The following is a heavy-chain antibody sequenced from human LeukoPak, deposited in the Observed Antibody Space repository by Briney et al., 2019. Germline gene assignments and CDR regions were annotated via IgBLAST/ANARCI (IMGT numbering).Heavy chain of an antibody. CDR3: ARDRITMVRGSYYYYYGMDV. CDR1: GGTFSSYA. D-gene: IGHD3-10*01. V-gene: IGHV1-2*06. J-gene: IGHJ6*02. CDR2: INPNSGGT. Sequence: ASVKVSCKASGGTFSSYAISWVRQAPGQGLEWMGRINPNSGGTNYAQKFQGRVTMTRDTSISTAYMELSRLRSDDTAVYYCARDRITMVRGSYYYYYGMDVWGQGTTVTVSS.